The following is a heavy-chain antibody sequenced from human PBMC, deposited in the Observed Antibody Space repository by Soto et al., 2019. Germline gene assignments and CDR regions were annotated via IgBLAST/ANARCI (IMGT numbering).Heavy chain of an antibody. CDR2: IYSGGST. CDR1: GFTVSSNY. CDR3: ARDWEYSYGDDAFDI. Sequence: EVQLVESGGGLVQPGGSLRLSCAASGFTVSSNYMSWVRQAPGKGLEWVSVIYSGGSTYYADSVKGRFTISRDNSKNTLYLQMNSLRAEDTAVYYCARDWEYSYGDDAFDIWGQGTMVTVSS. J-gene: IGHJ3*02. D-gene: IGHD5-18*01. V-gene: IGHV3-66*01.